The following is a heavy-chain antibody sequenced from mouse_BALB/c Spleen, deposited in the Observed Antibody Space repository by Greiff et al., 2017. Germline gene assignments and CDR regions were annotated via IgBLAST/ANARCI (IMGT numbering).Heavy chain of an antibody. CDR1: GFTFSSYT. D-gene: IGHD1-3*01. Sequence: EVKLVESGGDLVKPGGSLKLSCAASGFTFSSYTMSWVRQTPEKRLEWVATISSGGSYTYYPDSVKGRFTISRDNAKNTLYLQMSSLKSEDTAMYYCTRDIRAFDYWGQGTTLTVSS. CDR2: ISSGGSYT. CDR3: TRDIRAFDY. V-gene: IGHV5-6-4*01. J-gene: IGHJ2*01.